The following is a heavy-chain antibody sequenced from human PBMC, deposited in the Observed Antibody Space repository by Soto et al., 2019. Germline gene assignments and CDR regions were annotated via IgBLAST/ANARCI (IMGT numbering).Heavy chain of an antibody. CDR2: ISAYNGNT. J-gene: IGHJ4*02. CDR3: ARSCSDYGDDGLSLGY. CDR1: GYTFSGYG. D-gene: IGHD4-17*01. Sequence: QVQLVQSGAEVKKPGASVKVSCKASGYTFSGYGINWVRQAPGQGLEWMGWISAYNGNTKYAQKFQGRVTMTTDTSTSTAHMELRSLRSGDTAVYFCARSCSDYGDDGLSLGYWCQGTLVTVSS. V-gene: IGHV1-18*01.